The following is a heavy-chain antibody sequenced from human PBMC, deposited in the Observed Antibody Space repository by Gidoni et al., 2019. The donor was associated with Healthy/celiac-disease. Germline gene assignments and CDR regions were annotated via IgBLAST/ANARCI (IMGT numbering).Heavy chain of an antibody. V-gene: IGHV4-34*01. Sequence: QVQLQQWCAGLLKPSETLSLTCAVYGGSFRGYYWSWIRQPPGKGLEWIGEINHSGSTNYNPSLKSRVTISVDTSKNQFSLKLSSVTAADTAVYYCARANIVVVPALIYYYYGMDVWGQGTTVTVSS. D-gene: IGHD2-2*01. CDR2: INHSGST. J-gene: IGHJ6*02. CDR3: ARANIVVVPALIYYYYGMDV. CDR1: GGSFRGYY.